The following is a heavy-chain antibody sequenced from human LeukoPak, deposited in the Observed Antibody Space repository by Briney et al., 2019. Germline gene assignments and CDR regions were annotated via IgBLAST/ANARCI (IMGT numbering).Heavy chain of an antibody. CDR2: ISGSGGP. D-gene: IGHD4-17*01. V-gene: IGHV3-23*01. CDR1: GLTFTNNA. CDR3: ATLYHDHGAD. J-gene: IGHJ4*02. Sequence: GGSLRLSCAASGLTFTNNAMSWVRQAPGKGLEWVSAISGSGGPFYADSVKGRFAISRDNSENILYLQMNSLKAQVPALFYFATLYHDHGADGGQGTLVTVSS.